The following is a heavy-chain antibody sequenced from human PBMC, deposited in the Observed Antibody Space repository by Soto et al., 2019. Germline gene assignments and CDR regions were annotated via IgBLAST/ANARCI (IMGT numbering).Heavy chain of an antibody. CDR1: GFTFSSYG. D-gene: IGHD5-12*01. CDR3: ARGSEMATILFCY. V-gene: IGHV3-33*01. Sequence: GGSLRLSCAASGFTFSSYGMHWVRQAPGKGLEWVAVIWYDGSNKYYADSVKGRFTISRDNSKNTLYLQMNSLRAEDTAVYHCARGSEMATILFCYWGQGTLGTVSS. J-gene: IGHJ4*02. CDR2: IWYDGSNK.